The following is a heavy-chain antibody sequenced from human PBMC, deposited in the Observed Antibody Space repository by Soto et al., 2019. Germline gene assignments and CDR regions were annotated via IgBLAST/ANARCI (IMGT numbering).Heavy chain of an antibody. V-gene: IGHV3-30-3*01. Sequence: GGSLRLSCAASGFTFSSYAMHWVRQAPGKGLEWVAVISYDGSNKYYADSVKGRFTISRDNSKNTLYLQMNSLRAEDTAVYYCARDDYMNYYGMDVWGQGTTVTVSS. CDR3: ARDDYMNYYGMDV. J-gene: IGHJ6*02. CDR2: ISYDGSNK. CDR1: GFTFSSYA. D-gene: IGHD4-4*01.